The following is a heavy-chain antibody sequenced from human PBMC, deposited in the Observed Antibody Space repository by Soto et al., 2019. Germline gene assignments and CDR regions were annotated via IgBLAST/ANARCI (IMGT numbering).Heavy chain of an antibody. CDR1: GFTFSSYA. CDR3: AKPVYNWNAGAWFDP. J-gene: IGHJ5*02. V-gene: IGHV3-23*01. CDR2: ISGSGGST. Sequence: GGSLRLSCAASGFTFSSYAMSWVRQAPGKGLEWVSAISGSGGSTYYADSVKGRFTISRDNSKNTLYLQMNSLRAEDTAVYYCAKPVYNWNAGAWFDPWGQGTLVTVSS. D-gene: IGHD1-20*01.